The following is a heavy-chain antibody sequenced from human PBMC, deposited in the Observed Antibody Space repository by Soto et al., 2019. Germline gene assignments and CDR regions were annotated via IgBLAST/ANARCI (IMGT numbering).Heavy chain of an antibody. CDR2: IGPFSTTP. Sequence: QVQLVQSGAEVKKPGSSVKVSCKASGGTFNTFGISWLRQAPGQGLEWMGAIGPFSTTPNYALQFRGRLTISADSQLSTAYMELSSLKSDDTAVYYCAKDGYGDHNWFDPWGQGSLVTVSS. CDR1: GGTFNTFG. V-gene: IGHV1-69*06. D-gene: IGHD4-17*01. J-gene: IGHJ5*02. CDR3: AKDGYGDHNWFDP.